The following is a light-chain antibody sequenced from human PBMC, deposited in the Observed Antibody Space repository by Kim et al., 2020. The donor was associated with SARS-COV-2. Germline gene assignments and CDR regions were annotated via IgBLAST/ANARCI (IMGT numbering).Light chain of an antibody. CDR3: QQYGSSPRT. CDR2: GAS. J-gene: IGKJ1*01. CDR1: QSVSSYY. Sequence: SPGERAPLSCRASQSVSSYYLAWYQRKPGQAPRLFIYGASSRAIGIPDRFSGSGSGTDFTLTINRLEPEDFAVYYCQQYGSSPRTFGQGTKVDIK. V-gene: IGKV3-20*01.